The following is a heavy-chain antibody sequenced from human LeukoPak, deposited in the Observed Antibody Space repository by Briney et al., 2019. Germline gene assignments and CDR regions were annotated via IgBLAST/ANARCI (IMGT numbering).Heavy chain of an antibody. CDR2: INHSGST. J-gene: IGHJ4*02. CDR1: GGSFSGYY. Sequence: SETLSLTCAVYGGSFSGYYWSWIRQPPGKGLEWIGEINHSGSTNYNPSLKSRVTISVDTSKNQFSLKLSSVTAADTAVYYCTAYYYDSSGYYSDYWGQGTLVTVSS. CDR3: TAYYYDSSGYYSDY. D-gene: IGHD3-22*01. V-gene: IGHV4-34*01.